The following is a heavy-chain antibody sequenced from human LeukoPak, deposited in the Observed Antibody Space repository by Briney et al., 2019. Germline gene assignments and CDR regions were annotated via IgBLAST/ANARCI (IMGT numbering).Heavy chain of an antibody. Sequence: GGSLRLSCSASGFTFTAYSMNCFRLAPGEGLQRVSYIDKTSTKIYYADSVKGRFTISRDNSKNTLYVQMNSLRAEDTAVYYCAKFHTVTTTYWGQGTLVTVSP. J-gene: IGHJ4*02. CDR1: GFTFTAYS. D-gene: IGHD4-11*01. CDR3: AKFHTVTTTY. V-gene: IGHV3-48*01. CDR2: IDKTSTKI.